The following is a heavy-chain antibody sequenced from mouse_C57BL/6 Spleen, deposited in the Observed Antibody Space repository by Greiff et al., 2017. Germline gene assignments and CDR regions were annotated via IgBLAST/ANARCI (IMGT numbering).Heavy chain of an antibody. Sequence: VKVVESGPELVKPGASVKISCKASGYAFSSSWMNWVKQRPGKGLEWIGRIYPGDGDTNYNGTFKGKATLTADKSSSTAYMQLSSLTSEDSAVYFCARMGNDYLFAYWGQGTLVTVSA. J-gene: IGHJ3*01. V-gene: IGHV1-82*01. CDR2: IYPGDGDT. CDR1: GYAFSSSW. CDR3: ARMGNDYLFAY. D-gene: IGHD2-4*01.